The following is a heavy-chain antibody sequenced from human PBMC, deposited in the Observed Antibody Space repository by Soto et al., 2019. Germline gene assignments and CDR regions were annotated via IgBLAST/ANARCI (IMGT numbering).Heavy chain of an antibody. CDR1: GGSISSYY. V-gene: IGHV4-59*01. CDR2: IYYSGST. J-gene: IGHJ6*03. Sequence: SETLSLTCTVSGGSISSYYWSWIRQPPGKGLEWIGYIYYSGSTNYNPSLKSRVTISVDTSKNQFSLKLTSVTAADTAVYYCAMSYYYYYMDVWGKGTTVTVSS. CDR3: AMSYYYYYMDV.